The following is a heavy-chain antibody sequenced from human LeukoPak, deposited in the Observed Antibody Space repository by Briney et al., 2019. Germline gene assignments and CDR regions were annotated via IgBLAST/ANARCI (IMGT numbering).Heavy chain of an antibody. Sequence: SETLSLTCTVSGGSISSSSYYWGWIRQPPGKVLEWIGSIYYSGSTYYNPSLKSRVTISVDTSKNQFSLKLSSVTAADTAVYYCVREYFYDSKGAFDIWGQGTMVTVSS. J-gene: IGHJ3*02. CDR3: VREYFYDSKGAFDI. CDR2: IYYSGST. D-gene: IGHD3-22*01. CDR1: GGSISSSSYY. V-gene: IGHV4-39*07.